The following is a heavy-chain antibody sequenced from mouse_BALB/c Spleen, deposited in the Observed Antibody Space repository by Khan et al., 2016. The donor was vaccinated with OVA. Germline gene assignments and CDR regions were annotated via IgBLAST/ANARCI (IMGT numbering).Heavy chain of an antibody. J-gene: IGHJ2*01. CDR3: ARKNGSDFDY. D-gene: IGHD1-1*01. CDR2: INPHIGET. CDR1: GYSFTGYF. V-gene: IGHV1-20*02. Sequence: VQLQQSGPELVKPGASVKISCKASGYSFTGYFMNWVMQSHGKSLEWIGRINPHIGETFYNQKFKGKATLTVDESSSTAHMELRSLEAEDTAVYSCARKNGSDFDYWGQGTTLTVSS.